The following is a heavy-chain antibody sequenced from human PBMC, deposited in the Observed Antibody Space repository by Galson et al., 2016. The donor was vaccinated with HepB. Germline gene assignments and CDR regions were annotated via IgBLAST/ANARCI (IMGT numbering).Heavy chain of an antibody. Sequence: SLRLSCAASGYTFSGSAMRWVRQASGKGLEWVGRIRSKANNYATAYAASVKGRFTISRDDSKNTAYLQMNSLKTEDTAVYYCTSLTIFGVVTKYWGQGTLVTVSS. CDR1: GYTFSGSA. CDR2: IRSKANNYAT. CDR3: TSLTIFGVVTKY. J-gene: IGHJ4*02. D-gene: IGHD3-3*01. V-gene: IGHV3-73*01.